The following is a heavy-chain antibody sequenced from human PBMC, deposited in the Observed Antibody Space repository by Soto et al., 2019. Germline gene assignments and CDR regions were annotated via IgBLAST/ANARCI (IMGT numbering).Heavy chain of an antibody. CDR3: ASPALDY. D-gene: IGHD2-2*01. J-gene: IGHJ4*02. V-gene: IGHV4-39*05. Sequence: SETPSHTGTVSGGSIGISRSYLGWIGQPPGKGLEWIGSIYYSGSTYYNPSLKSRVTISVDTSKNQFYLKLSSVTAADTAVYYCASPALDYWGQGTLVNV. CDR2: IYYSGST. CDR1: GGSIGISRSY.